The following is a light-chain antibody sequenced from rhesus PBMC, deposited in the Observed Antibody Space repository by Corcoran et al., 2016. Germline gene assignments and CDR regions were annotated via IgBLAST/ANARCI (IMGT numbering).Light chain of an antibody. V-gene: IGKV1-74*01. J-gene: IGKJ2*01. CDR2: KAS. Sequence: DIQMTQSPSSLSASVGDRITITCRASESVNNHLNSYQQKPGKAPKLVISKASTLQNGVPSSFSASGYGTDYTFTISSLQHGDVATYYCQHGYGSPYSFGQGTKVEIK. CDR1: ESVNNH. CDR3: QHGYGSPYS.